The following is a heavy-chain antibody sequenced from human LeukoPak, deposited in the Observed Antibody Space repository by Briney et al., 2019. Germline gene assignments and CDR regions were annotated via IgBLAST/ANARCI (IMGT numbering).Heavy chain of an antibody. J-gene: IGHJ4*02. D-gene: IGHD3-3*01. CDR3: AKPKIDPFRFLEWYRYSFDT. V-gene: IGHV1-18*01. CDR2: ISAYNGNT. Sequence: ASVKVSCKASGYTFTSYGISWVRQAPGQGLEWMGWISAYNGNTNYAQKLQGRVTMTTDTSTSTAYMELRSLRSDDTAVYYCAKPKIDPFRFLEWYRYSFDTWGKGPLVTVS. CDR1: GYTFTSYG.